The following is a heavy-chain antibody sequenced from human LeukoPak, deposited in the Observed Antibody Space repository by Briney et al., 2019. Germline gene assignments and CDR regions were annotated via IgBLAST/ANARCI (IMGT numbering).Heavy chain of an antibody. Sequence: ASVKVSCKASGGTFSSYAISWVRQAPGQGLEWMGGIIPIFGTANYAQKFQGRVTITADESTSTAYMELNSLRAEDTAVYYCARGKRSGYILLDYWGQGTLVTVSS. CDR2: IIPIFGTA. CDR1: GGTFSSYA. CDR3: ARGKRSGYILLDY. J-gene: IGHJ4*02. V-gene: IGHV1-69*13. D-gene: IGHD3-22*01.